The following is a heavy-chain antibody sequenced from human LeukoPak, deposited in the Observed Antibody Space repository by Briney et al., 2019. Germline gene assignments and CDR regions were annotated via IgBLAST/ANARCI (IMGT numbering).Heavy chain of an antibody. CDR1: GFIFSSYG. CDR2: ISYDGSDK. CDR3: AKDTKVAVIFDSFDI. Sequence: GRSLRLSCAASGFIFSSYGMHWVRQAPGKGLEWVAVISYDGSDKYYADSVKGRFTISRDNSKNTLYLQMNSLRPEDTAVYYCAKDTKVAVIFDSFDIWGQGTMVTVSS. D-gene: IGHD6-19*01. J-gene: IGHJ3*02. V-gene: IGHV3-30*18.